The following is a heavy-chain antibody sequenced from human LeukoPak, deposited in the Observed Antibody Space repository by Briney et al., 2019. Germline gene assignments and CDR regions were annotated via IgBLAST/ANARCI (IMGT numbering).Heavy chain of an antibody. Sequence: GGSLRLSCAASGFTFISYAMTWVRQAPGKALEWVSVSSGGGGGTYYADSVKGRFTISRDNAKNSLYLQMNSLRAEDTAVYYCARDTRITMVRGVAYWGQGTLVTVSS. D-gene: IGHD3-10*01. J-gene: IGHJ4*02. CDR2: SSGGGGGT. V-gene: IGHV3-23*01. CDR1: GFTFISYA. CDR3: ARDTRITMVRGVAY.